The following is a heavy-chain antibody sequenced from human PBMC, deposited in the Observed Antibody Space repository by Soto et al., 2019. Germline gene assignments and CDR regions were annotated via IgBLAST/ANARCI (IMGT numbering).Heavy chain of an antibody. V-gene: IGHV4-30-2*01. D-gene: IGHD3-10*01. Sequence: TLSLTCVVSGGSIGQTAYSWNWIRQPPGKGLEWIGDIFRNGNTYYSPSLRNRLTISVDTSRNHFSLDLTSATAADTAVYYCARGGEGLDYWGQGTLVTVSS. J-gene: IGHJ4*02. CDR3: ARGGEGLDY. CDR2: IFRNGNT. CDR1: GGSIGQTAYS.